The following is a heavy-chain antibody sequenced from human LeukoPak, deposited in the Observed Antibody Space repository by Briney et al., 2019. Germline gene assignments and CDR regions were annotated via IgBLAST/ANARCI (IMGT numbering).Heavy chain of an antibody. J-gene: IGHJ4*02. Sequence: GGSLRLSCAASGFTFSSYEMNWVRQAPGKGLEWVSYISSSGSTKYYADSVKGRITISRDNAKKSMYLQMNSLGAEDTAVYYCARAFGSGSYRFWGQGTLVSVSS. D-gene: IGHD3-10*01. V-gene: IGHV3-48*03. CDR2: ISSSGSTK. CDR1: GFTFSSYE. CDR3: ARAFGSGSYRF.